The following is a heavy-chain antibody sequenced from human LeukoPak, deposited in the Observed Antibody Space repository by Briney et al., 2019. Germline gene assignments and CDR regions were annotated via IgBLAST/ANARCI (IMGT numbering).Heavy chain of an antibody. CDR1: GGSISSYY. Sequence: SETLSLTCTVSGGSISSYYWGWIRQPPGKGLEWIGYIYYSGSTNYNPSLKSRVTISVDTSKNQFSLKLSSVTAADTAVYYCARGNQYYYDSSGYNHDAFDIWGQGTMVTVSS. D-gene: IGHD3-22*01. CDR3: ARGNQYYYDSSGYNHDAFDI. CDR2: IYYSGST. J-gene: IGHJ3*02. V-gene: IGHV4-59*01.